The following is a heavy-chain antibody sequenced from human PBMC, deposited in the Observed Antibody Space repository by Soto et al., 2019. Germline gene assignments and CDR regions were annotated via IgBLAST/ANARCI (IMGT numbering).Heavy chain of an antibody. CDR1: GGSISSGDYY. J-gene: IGHJ4*02. Sequence: SETLSLTCTVSGGSISSGDYYWSWIRQPPGKGLEWIGYIYYSGSTYYNPSLKSRVTISVDTSKNQFSLKLSSVTAADTAVYYCARTLFYRCPFFAYWGQGTLVIGSS. V-gene: IGHV4-30-4*01. D-gene: IGHD4-4*01. CDR3: ARTLFYRCPFFAY. CDR2: IYYSGST.